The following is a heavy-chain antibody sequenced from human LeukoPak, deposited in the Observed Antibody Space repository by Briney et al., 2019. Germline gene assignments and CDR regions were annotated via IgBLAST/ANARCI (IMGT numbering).Heavy chain of an antibody. Sequence: PGRSLRLSCAASGFTFSSYAMHWVRQAPGKGLEWVAVISYDGSNKYYADSVKGRFTISRDNSKNTLYLQMNSLRAEDTAVYYCAREVYCSGGSCYGELSPNWFDPWGQGTLVTVSS. CDR3: AREVYCSGGSCYGELSPNWFDP. CDR2: ISYDGSNK. D-gene: IGHD2-15*01. CDR1: GFTFSSYA. J-gene: IGHJ5*02. V-gene: IGHV3-30*04.